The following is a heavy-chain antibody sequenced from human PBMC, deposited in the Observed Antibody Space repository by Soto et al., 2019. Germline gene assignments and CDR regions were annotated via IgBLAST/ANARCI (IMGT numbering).Heavy chain of an antibody. CDR2: IYYTGST. CDR3: AREYSNSPEAFVY. D-gene: IGHD6-6*01. Sequence: SETLSLTCTVSGGSVNSDYYYWSWIRQPPGKGLEWIGYIYYTGSTKYNPSLESRVTTSLDTSRNQFSLKLSSVTAADTAVFYCAREYSNSPEAFVYWGQGALVTVSS. CDR1: GGSVNSDYYY. V-gene: IGHV4-61*01. J-gene: IGHJ4*02.